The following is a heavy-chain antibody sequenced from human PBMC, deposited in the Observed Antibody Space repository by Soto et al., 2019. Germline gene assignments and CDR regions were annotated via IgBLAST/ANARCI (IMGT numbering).Heavy chain of an antibody. D-gene: IGHD3-22*01. CDR2: IYHSGST. CDR3: XRFAPGTSSGYSYYFDY. Sequence: PSETLSLTCAVSGGSISGSNWWSWVRQPPGKGLEWIGEIYHSGSTNYNPSLKSRVTISVDKSKNQFSLKLSSVTAADTAVYYCXRFAPGTSSGYSYYFDYWGQGTLVTVSS. V-gene: IGHV4-4*02. CDR1: GGSISGSNW. J-gene: IGHJ4*02.